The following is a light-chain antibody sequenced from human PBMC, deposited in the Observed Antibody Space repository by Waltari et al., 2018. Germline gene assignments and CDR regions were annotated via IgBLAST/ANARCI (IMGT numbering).Light chain of an antibody. CDR2: ENE. Sequence: QSVLSQPPSVSGTPAQRATISCAGSNSNIGSHDGYWVQQLPGTAPNLLFDENEGRPSGVPGRFSGSKSGTSASLTIPGLRSADEADYFCAAWDGSLTILFGGGTKVTVL. CDR3: AAWDGSLTIL. J-gene: IGLJ2*01. CDR1: NSNIGSHD. V-gene: IGLV1-47*01.